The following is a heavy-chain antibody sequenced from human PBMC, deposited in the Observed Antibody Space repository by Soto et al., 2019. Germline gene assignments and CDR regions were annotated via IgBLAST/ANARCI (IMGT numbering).Heavy chain of an antibody. Sequence: GGSLRLSCAASGFTFSNFNLHWVRQAPGKGLQWVGLISYEVTKTHYADSVKGRFTISRDNAKNSLYLQMNSLRAEDTAVYYCARGDCISTSCYYYYYGMDVWGQGTTVTVSS. CDR2: ISYEVTKT. D-gene: IGHD2-2*01. CDR1: GFTFSNFN. J-gene: IGHJ6*02. V-gene: IGHV3-30-3*01. CDR3: ARGDCISTSCYYYYYGMDV.